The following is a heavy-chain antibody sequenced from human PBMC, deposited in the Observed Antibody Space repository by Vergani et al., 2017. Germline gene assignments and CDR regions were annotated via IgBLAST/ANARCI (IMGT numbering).Heavy chain of an antibody. D-gene: IGHD2-8*01. CDR3: ARPDVSGRCRTNNCRXLDY. V-gene: IGHV3-30*04. Sequence: QVHLVESGGGVVQPGRSLRLSCEVSGFTFSSYALHWVRQAPGKALEWVSLISFDGINTYYADSVKGRFTISRDNSNNILYLQMNSLRAEDTAVYYCARPDVSGRCRTNNCRXLDYWGQGTLVTVSS. J-gene: IGHJ4*02. CDR1: GFTFSSYA. CDR2: ISFDGINT.